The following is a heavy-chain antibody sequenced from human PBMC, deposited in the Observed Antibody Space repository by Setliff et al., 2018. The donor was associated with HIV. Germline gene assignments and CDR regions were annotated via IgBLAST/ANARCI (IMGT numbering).Heavy chain of an antibody. Sequence: PGASLKISCKGSGNTFGRHWVAWVRQLPGKGLEWMGISYPGDSDTRYSPSFQGQVTISADKSISTAYLQWRSLQASDTAVHYCASRTRRRGSSYGNIDYWGQGTLVTVSS. D-gene: IGHD5-18*01. V-gene: IGHV5-51*01. CDR1: GNTFGRHW. CDR3: ASRTRRRGSSYGNIDY. J-gene: IGHJ4*02. CDR2: SYPGDSDT.